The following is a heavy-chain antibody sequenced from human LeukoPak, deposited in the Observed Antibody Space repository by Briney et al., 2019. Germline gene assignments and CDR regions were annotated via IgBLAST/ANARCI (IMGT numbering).Heavy chain of an antibody. CDR2: ISPGSGST. J-gene: IGHJ3*01. CDR1: GFTFSRNA. V-gene: IGHV3-48*01. CDR3: ARDPYSVPVYPHCAFDL. Sequence: GGSLRLSCAGSGFTFSRNAMNWVRQTPGKGLEWVAYISPGSGSTDYAESVQGRFSISRGNDKNSLYLQLSSLRADDTGVDYCARDPYSVPVYPHCAFDLWGQGTKFVVSS. D-gene: IGHD1-26*01.